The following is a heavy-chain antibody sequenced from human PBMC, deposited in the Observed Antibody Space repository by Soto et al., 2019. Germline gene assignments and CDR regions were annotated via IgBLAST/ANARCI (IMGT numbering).Heavy chain of an antibody. Sequence: SETLSLTCTVSGGSISSYYWSWIRQPPGKGLEWIGYIYYSGSTNYNPSLKSRVTISVDTSKNQFSLKLSSVTAADTAVYYCARVGYCTNGVCQNAFDIWGQGTMVT. D-gene: IGHD2-8*01. CDR1: GGSISSYY. CDR3: ARVGYCTNGVCQNAFDI. CDR2: IYYSGST. V-gene: IGHV4-59*01. J-gene: IGHJ3*02.